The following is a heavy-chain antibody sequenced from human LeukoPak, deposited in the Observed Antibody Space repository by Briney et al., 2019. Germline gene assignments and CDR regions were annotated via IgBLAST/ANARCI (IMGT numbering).Heavy chain of an antibody. D-gene: IGHD3-10*01. Sequence: SVKVSCKASGGTFSSYAISWVRQAPGQGLEWMGGIIPIFGTANYAQKFQGRVTITADESTSTAYMELSSLRSEDTAVYYCARPGDYYYGMDVWGQGTTVTVSS. CDR1: GGTFSSYA. J-gene: IGHJ6*02. CDR3: ARPGDYYYGMDV. CDR2: IIPIFGTA. V-gene: IGHV1-69*13.